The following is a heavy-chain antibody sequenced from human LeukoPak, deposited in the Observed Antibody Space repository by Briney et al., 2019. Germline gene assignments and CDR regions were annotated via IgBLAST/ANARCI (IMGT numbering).Heavy chain of an antibody. CDR1: GFTFSSYG. J-gene: IGHJ6*02. V-gene: IGHV3-33*01. Sequence: AGGSLRLSCAASGFTFSSYGMHWVRQAPGKGLEWVAVIWYDGSNKYYADSVKGRFTISRDSSKNTLYLQMNSLRAEDTAVYYCARDIGDSMIYYGMDVWGQGTTVTVSS. D-gene: IGHD2-21*02. CDR3: ARDIGDSMIYYGMDV. CDR2: IWYDGSNK.